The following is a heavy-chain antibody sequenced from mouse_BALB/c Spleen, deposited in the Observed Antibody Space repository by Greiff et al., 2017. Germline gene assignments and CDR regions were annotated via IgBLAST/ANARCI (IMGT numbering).Heavy chain of an antibody. D-gene: IGHD2-3*01. J-gene: IGHJ2*01. CDR2: ISYSGST. V-gene: IGHV3-2*02. CDR1: GYSITSDYA. CDR3: ARGDDGYYGSPDY. Sequence: EVKVEESGPGLVKPSQSLSLTCTVTGYSITSDYAWNWIRQFPGNKLEWMGYISYSGSTSYNPSLKSRISITRDTSKNQFFLQLNSVTTEDTATYYCARGDDGYYGSPDYWGQGTTLTVSS.